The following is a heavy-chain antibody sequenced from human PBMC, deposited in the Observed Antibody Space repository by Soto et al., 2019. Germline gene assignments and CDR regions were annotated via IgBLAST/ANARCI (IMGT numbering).Heavy chain of an antibody. CDR1: GGSFSGYY. CDR2: INQSGST. D-gene: IGHD3-9*01. J-gene: IGHJ4*02. Sequence: SETMSLTCAVYGGSFSGYYWSWIRQPPRNGLEWIGEINQSGSTIYIPAHKSRGTISVETSKMRYSLKLMSVTAADTAVYYCATRRYLADFDYWGQGTLVTVSS. CDR3: ATRRYLADFDY. V-gene: IGHV4-34*01.